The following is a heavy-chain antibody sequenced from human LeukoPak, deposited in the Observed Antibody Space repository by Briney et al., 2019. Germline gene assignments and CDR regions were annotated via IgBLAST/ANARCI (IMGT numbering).Heavy chain of an antibody. Sequence: GGSLRLSCAASGFTFSSYSMNWVRQAPGKGLEWVSAIGDDVVSTYYAESVKGRFTISRDNSKNTLYLQMNSLRAEDTATYYCARDSPLLTVWGQGTLVTVSS. D-gene: IGHD3-9*01. CDR1: GFTFSSYS. V-gene: IGHV3-23*01. J-gene: IGHJ4*02. CDR3: ARDSPLLTV. CDR2: IGDDVVST.